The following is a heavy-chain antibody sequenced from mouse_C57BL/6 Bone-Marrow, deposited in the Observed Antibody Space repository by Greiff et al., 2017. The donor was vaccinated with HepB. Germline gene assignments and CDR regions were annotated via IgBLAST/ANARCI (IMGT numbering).Heavy chain of an antibody. D-gene: IGHD1-1*01. J-gene: IGHJ1*03. CDR1: GYTFTSYW. V-gene: IGHV1-55*01. CDR3: AITTVVARYFDV. CDR2: IYPGSGST. Sequence: QVQLQQPGAELVKPGASVKMSCKASGYTFTSYWITWVKQRPGQGLEWIGDIYPGSGSTNYNEKFKSKATLTVDTSSSTAYMQLSSLTSEDAAVYYCAITTVVARYFDVWGTGTTVTVSS.